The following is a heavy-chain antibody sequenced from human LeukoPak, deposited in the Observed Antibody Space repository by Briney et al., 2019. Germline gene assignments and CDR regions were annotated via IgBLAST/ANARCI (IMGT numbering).Heavy chain of an antibody. D-gene: IGHD3-16*01. V-gene: IGHV4-39*07. CDR1: GGSIAGGNYY. CDR2: IYYSGST. J-gene: IGHJ4*02. Sequence: SETLSLTCTVSGGSIAGGNYYWGWIRQPPGKGLEWIGNIYYSGSTYYNPSLKSRVTMSIDTSKNQFSLKLSSMTAADSAVYYCARAYINGTSRGYFEYWGQGTLVTVSS. CDR3: ARAYINGTSRGYFEY.